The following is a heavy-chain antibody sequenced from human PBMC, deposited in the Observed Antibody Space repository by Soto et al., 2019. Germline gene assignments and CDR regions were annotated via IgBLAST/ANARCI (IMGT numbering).Heavy chain of an antibody. J-gene: IGHJ4*02. Sequence: QVQLVQSGGEVKKPGASVTVSCKASGYTFINYHITWVRQAPGQGLEWMAWINTYNGMTDYAQRFQGRVTMTRDTPTSTAYRELRNLGSDDTAVYFCAKSPRGEMATDWGQGTLVTVSS. D-gene: IGHD5-12*01. CDR2: INTYNGMT. CDR1: GYTFINYH. CDR3: AKSPRGEMATD. V-gene: IGHV1-18*01.